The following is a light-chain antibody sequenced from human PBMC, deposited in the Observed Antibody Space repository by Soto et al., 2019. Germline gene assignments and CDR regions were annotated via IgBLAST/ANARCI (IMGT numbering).Light chain of an antibody. CDR1: RSVSSRF. J-gene: IGKJ2*01. CDR3: QQDGYAPYT. Sequence: EIMLTQSPGTLSLSPGERVTLSCWASRSVSSRFLAWYQQKPGQAPRVLIYGASSRATGIPDRFSGSGSGSDFNLNIRSLESEDFVFYYCQQDGYAPYTFGQGTKLEIK. CDR2: GAS. V-gene: IGKV3-20*01.